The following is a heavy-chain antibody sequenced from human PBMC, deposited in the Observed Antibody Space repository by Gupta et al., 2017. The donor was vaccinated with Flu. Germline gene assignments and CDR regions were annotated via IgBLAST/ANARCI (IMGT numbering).Heavy chain of an antibody. J-gene: IGHJ4*02. CDR2: ISGAGGTT. Sequence: EVQLLQSGGDLVQPGGSLRLSCAASGFTFSSFPMIWVRQAPGKGLQWVAIISGAGGTTSYAESVRGRFTISRDNSKNTVLLQMNSLIAEDTAEYYCARYWSGGHKIDYWGQGTLATGSS. D-gene: IGHD2-8*02. V-gene: IGHV3-23*01. CDR1: GFTFSSFP. CDR3: ARYWSGGHKIDY.